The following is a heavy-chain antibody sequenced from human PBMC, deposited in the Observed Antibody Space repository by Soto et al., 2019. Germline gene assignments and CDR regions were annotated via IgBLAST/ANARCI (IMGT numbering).Heavy chain of an antibody. CDR1: GGSITSGAYY. J-gene: IGHJ5*02. Sequence: SETLSLTCAVSGGSITSGAYYWTWIRQHPGKGLEWIAYIHYGGRTYYNPSLKSRVTISVDTSNNQFSLKLSSVTAADTAVYYCARYYFDSSGYSNWFDPWGQGTLVTVSS. V-gene: IGHV4-31*02. CDR2: IHYGGRT. CDR3: ARYYFDSSGYSNWFDP. D-gene: IGHD3-22*01.